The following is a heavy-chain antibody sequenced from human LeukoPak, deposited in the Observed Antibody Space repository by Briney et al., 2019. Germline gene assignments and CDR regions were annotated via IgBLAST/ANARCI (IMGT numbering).Heavy chain of an antibody. J-gene: IGHJ4*02. CDR2: INWGSNHI. V-gene: IGHV3-21*06. D-gene: IGHD6-19*01. CDR3: ARDNSGWSRDY. CDR1: GFTLRSYS. Sequence: PGGSLRLSCAASGFTLRSYSMSWVRQAPGKGLEWVSSINWGSNHIYFADAVQGRFTISRDNAKNSLYLQMNSLRAEDTAIYYCARDNSGWSRDYWGQGTLVTVSS.